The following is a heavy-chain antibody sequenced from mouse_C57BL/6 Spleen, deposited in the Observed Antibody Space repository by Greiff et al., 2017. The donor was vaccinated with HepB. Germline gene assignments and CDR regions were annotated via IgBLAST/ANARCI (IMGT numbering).Heavy chain of an antibody. CDR1: GFTFSDYG. CDR2: ISSGSSTI. Sequence: EVKLVESGGGLVKPGGSLKLSCAASGFTFSDYGMHWVRQAPEKGLEWVAYISSGSSTIYYADTVKGRFTISRDNAKNTLFLQMTSLRSEDTAMYYCARRRGNGYYVGNAMDYWGQGTSVTVSS. V-gene: IGHV5-17*01. J-gene: IGHJ4*01. CDR3: ARRRGNGYYVGNAMDY. D-gene: IGHD2-3*01.